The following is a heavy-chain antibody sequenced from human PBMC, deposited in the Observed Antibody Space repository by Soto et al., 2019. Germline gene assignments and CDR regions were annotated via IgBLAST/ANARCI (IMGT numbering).Heavy chain of an antibody. V-gene: IGHV4-39*01. CDR3: ARLPSGSYFDY. CDR2: IYYSGRT. D-gene: IGHD1-26*01. Sequence: QLQLQESGPGLVKPSETLSLTCTVSGGSISSSSYYWGWIRQPPGKGLEWIGSIYYSGRTYYNPSLKSRVTISVDTSKTQFSLKLSSVTAADTAVYYCARLPSGSYFDYWGQGTLVTVSS. J-gene: IGHJ4*02. CDR1: GGSISSSSYY.